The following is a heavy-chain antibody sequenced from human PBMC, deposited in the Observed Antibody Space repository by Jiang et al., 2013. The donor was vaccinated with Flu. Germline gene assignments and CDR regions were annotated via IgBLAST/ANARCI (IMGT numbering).Heavy chain of an antibody. CDR3: ARRGAVAGTDY. J-gene: IGHJ4*02. D-gene: IGHD6-19*01. Sequence: LLKPSETLSLTCTVSGGSISSYYWGWIRQPPGKGLEWIGSIYYSGSTYYNPSLKSRVTISVDTSKNQFSLKLSSVTAADTAVYYCARRGAVAGTDYWGQGTLVTVSS. CDR1: GGSISSYY. CDR2: IYYSGST. V-gene: IGHV4-39*07.